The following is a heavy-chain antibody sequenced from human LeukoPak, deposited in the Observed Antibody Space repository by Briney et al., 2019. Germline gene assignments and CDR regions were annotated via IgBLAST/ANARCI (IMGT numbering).Heavy chain of an antibody. D-gene: IGHD4-17*01. CDR2: INHSGST. Sequence: PSETLSLTCAVYGGSFSGYYWSWIRQPPGKGLEWIGEINHSGSTNYNPSLKSRVTISVDTSKNQFSLKLSSVTAADTAVYYCARRMTTVTFDYWGQGTLVTVSS. J-gene: IGHJ4*02. CDR1: GGSFSGYY. V-gene: IGHV4-34*01. CDR3: ARRMTTVTFDY.